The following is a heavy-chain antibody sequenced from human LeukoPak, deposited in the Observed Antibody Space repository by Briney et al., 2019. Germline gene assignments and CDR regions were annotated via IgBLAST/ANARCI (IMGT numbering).Heavy chain of an antibody. J-gene: IGHJ4*02. CDR2: INPNSGGT. Sequence: ASVKVSCKASGGTFSSYAISWVRQAPGQGLEWMGWINPNSGGTNYAQKFQGRVTMTRDTSISTAYMELSRLRSDDTAVYYCARASYYDSSGYAYWGQGTLVTVSS. D-gene: IGHD3-22*01. CDR3: ARASYYDSSGYAY. CDR1: GGTFSSYA. V-gene: IGHV1-2*02.